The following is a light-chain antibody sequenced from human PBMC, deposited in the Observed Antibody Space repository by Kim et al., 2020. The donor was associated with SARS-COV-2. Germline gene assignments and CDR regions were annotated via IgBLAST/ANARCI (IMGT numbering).Light chain of an antibody. V-gene: IGLV2-11*01. CDR1: TTDVGAYKY. CDR2: DVS. CDR3: CSFAGRYSYV. Sequence: QSALTQPRSVSGSPGQSVTISCTGTTTDVGAYKYVSWYQQYPGKAPKLMIYDVSERPSGVPDRFSGSKSGNTAALTISGLQAEDEADYYCCSFAGRYSYVFGTGTKVTVL. J-gene: IGLJ1*01.